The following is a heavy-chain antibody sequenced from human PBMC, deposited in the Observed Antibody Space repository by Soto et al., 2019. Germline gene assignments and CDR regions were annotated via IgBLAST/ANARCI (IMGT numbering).Heavy chain of an antibody. CDR3: AKSLCSSTSCYGGYYYYYYGMDV. V-gene: IGHV1-69*13. CDR1: GGTFSSYA. J-gene: IGHJ6*02. D-gene: IGHD2-2*01. CDR2: IIPIFGTA. Sequence: GASVKVSCKASGGTFSSYAISWVRQAPGQGLEWMGGIIPIFGTANYAQKFQGRVTITADESTSTAYMELSSLRSEDTAVYYCAKSLCSSTSCYGGYYYYYYGMDVWGQGTTVTVSS.